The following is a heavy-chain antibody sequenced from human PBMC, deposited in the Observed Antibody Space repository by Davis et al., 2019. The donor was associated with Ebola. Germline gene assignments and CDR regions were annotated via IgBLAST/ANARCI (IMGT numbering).Heavy chain of an antibody. CDR3: ARDKGKSYYYYYGMDV. V-gene: IGHV1-46*01. J-gene: IGHJ6*02. Sequence: ASVKVSCKASGYTFTSYYMHWVRQAPGQGLEWMGIINPSGGSTSYAQKFQGRVTMTRDTSTSTVYMELSSLRSEDTAVYYCARDKGKSYYYYYGMDVWGQGTTVTVSS. D-gene: IGHD3-10*01. CDR1: GYTFTSYY. CDR2: INPSGGST.